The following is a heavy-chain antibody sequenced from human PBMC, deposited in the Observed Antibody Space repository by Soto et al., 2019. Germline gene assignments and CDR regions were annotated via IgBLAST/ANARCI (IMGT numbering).Heavy chain of an antibody. Sequence: GVTLRLSCAASGFTVSSNYMSWVRQDPGKGLEWVSVIYSGGSTYYADSVKGRFTISRENSKNTLYLQMNSLRAEDTAVYYCARGSLSGYYGMDVWGQGTTVRVSS. CDR3: ARGSLSGYYGMDV. CDR2: IYSGGST. V-gene: IGHV3-53*01. CDR1: GFTVSSNY. J-gene: IGHJ6*02. D-gene: IGHD3-16*02.